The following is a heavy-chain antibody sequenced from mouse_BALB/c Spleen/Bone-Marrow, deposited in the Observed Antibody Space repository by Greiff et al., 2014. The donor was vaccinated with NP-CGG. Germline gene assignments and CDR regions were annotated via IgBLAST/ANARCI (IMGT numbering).Heavy chain of an antibody. Sequence: VQLKESGGGLVQPGGSLKLSCKVSGFDFSRYWMNWVRQAPGKGLQWIGEINPESSTINYTQSLKDKFIISRDNAKNTLYLQMSKVRSEDTALYYCTRLTYYGLTDYWGQGTTLTVSS. CDR2: INPESSTI. D-gene: IGHD1-2*01. CDR1: GFDFSRYW. V-gene: IGHV4-1*02. CDR3: TRLTYYGLTDY. J-gene: IGHJ2*01.